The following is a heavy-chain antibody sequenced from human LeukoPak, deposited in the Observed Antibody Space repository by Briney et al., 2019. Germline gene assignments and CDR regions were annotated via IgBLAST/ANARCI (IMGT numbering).Heavy chain of an antibody. CDR3: AKRFMDGNYGLGWGYYYYYAMDV. V-gene: IGHV3-23*01. Sequence: GGSLRLSCAASGFTFSSYGMSWVRQAPGKVLEWVSTFSGRGGRTDYADSVKGRFTISRDNSQNRLYLQMNSLRAEDTAVYYCAKRFMDGNYGLGWGYYYYYAMDVWGQGTTVTVSS. CDR2: FSGRGGRT. J-gene: IGHJ6*02. CDR1: GFTFSSYG. D-gene: IGHD4-17*01.